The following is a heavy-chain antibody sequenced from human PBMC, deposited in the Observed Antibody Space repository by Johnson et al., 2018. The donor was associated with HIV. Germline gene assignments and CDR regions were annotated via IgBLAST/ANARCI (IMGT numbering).Heavy chain of an antibody. CDR1: GFTFSSYA. CDR2: IAYGESND. D-gene: IGHD2-15*01. V-gene: IGHV3-30-3*01. J-gene: IGHJ3*02. Sequence: QVQLVESGGGVVQPGRSLRLSCAASGFTFSSYAMHWVRQAPGKGLEWVAVIAYGESNDSSADSVKGRFPISRDNSKNTLYLQMNSLRAEDTAVYYCARSYCSGGSCRIHDAFDIWGQGTMVTVSS. CDR3: ARSYCSGGSCRIHDAFDI.